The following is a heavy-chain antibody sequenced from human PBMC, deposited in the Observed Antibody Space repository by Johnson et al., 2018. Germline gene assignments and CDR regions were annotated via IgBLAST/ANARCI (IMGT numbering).Heavy chain of an antibody. J-gene: IGHJ6*03. CDR1: GFTFDDYA. Sequence: EVQLVETGGGLAQPGRSLRLSCAASGFTFDDYAMHWVRQAPGKGLEWVSGISWNSGSIGYADSVKGRFTISRDNAKNSLYLQMNSLRGEDTALYYCARAGNYGSGSWTYYYYMDVWGKGTTVTVSS. D-gene: IGHD3-10*01. CDR2: ISWNSGSI. V-gene: IGHV3-9*01. CDR3: ARAGNYGSGSWTYYYYMDV.